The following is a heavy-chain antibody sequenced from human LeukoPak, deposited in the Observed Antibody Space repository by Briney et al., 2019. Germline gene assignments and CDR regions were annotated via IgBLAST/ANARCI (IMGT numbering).Heavy chain of an antibody. D-gene: IGHD3-9*01. V-gene: IGHV3-48*04. Sequence: GGSLRLSCAASGFTFSSYSMNWVRQAPGKGLEWVSYISSSSSTIYYADSVKGRFTISRDNAKNSLYLQMNSLRAEDTALYYCAKALLVYDILTGFDYWGQGTLVTVSS. CDR2: ISSSSSTI. CDR3: AKALLVYDILTGFDY. CDR1: GFTFSSYS. J-gene: IGHJ4*02.